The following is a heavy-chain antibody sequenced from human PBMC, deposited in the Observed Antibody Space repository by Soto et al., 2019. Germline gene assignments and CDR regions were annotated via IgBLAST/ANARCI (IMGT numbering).Heavy chain of an antibody. V-gene: IGHV1-69*04. CDR3: ARDLVVPAARYYYGMDV. CDR2: IIPILGIA. Sequence: SVKVSCKASGGTFSSYTISWVRQAPGQGLEWMGRIIPILGIANYAQKFQGRVTITADKSTSTAYMELSSLRSEDTAVYYCARDLVVPAARYYYGMDVWGQGTTVTVSS. CDR1: GGTFSSYT. D-gene: IGHD2-2*01. J-gene: IGHJ6*02.